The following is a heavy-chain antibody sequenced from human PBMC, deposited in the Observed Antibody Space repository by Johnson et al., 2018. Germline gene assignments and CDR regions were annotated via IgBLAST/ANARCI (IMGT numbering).Heavy chain of an antibody. J-gene: IGHJ6*03. CDR3: ARQYSSSVYNYYYMDV. V-gene: IGHV3-30-3*01. CDR1: GFTFSTFA. Sequence: QLVESGGGVVQPGGSLRLSCAASGFTFSTFAMHWVRQAPGEGLEWVAVISYDGSTKYYADSVKGRLTISRDNSKNTVYMEMNSRSADDTAVYYCARQYSSSVYNYYYMDVWGKGTTVTVSS. CDR2: ISYDGSTK. D-gene: IGHD6-13*01.